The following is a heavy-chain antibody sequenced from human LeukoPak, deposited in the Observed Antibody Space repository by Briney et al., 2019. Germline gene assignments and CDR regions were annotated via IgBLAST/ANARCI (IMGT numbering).Heavy chain of an antibody. D-gene: IGHD6-19*01. CDR1: RFTFSSYE. CDR2: ISSSGSTI. V-gene: IGHV3-48*03. J-gene: IGHJ4*02. Sequence: GGSLRLSCAASRFTFSSYEMDWVRQAPGKGLEWVSYISSSGSTIYYADSVKGRFTISRDNAKSSLYLQMSSLRAGDTAVYYCARDSSGWDFDYWGQGTLVTVSS. CDR3: ARDSSGWDFDY.